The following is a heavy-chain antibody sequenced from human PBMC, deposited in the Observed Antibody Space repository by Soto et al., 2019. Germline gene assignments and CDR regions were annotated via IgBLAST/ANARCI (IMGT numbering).Heavy chain of an antibody. J-gene: IGHJ4*02. CDR2: IYYSGST. V-gene: IGHV4-31*03. Sequence: SETLSLTCTVSGGSISSGGYYWSWIRQHPGKGLEWIGYIYYSGSTYYNPSLKSRGTISVDTSKNQFSLKLSSVTAADTAVYYCARDQEDCSGGSCYAFDYWGQGTLVTVSS. CDR3: ARDQEDCSGGSCYAFDY. D-gene: IGHD2-15*01. CDR1: GGSISSGGYY.